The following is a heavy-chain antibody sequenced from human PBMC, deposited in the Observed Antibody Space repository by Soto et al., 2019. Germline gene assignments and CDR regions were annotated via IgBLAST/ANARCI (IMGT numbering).Heavy chain of an antibody. Sequence: GGSMRLSCVVAGFTCSDSTIHWVRQASGKGLEWVGRIRSKANAYATVEAASVRGRFTISRDDSMNTAYLQMNSLKTEDTAVYFCTRQWLLWGPFDYWGQGTPVTVSS. J-gene: IGHJ4*02. D-gene: IGHD3-3*01. V-gene: IGHV3-73*01. CDR2: IRSKANAYAT. CDR1: GFTCSDST. CDR3: TRQWLLWGPFDY.